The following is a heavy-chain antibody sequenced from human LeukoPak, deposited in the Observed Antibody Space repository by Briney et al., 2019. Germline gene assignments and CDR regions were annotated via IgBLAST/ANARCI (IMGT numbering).Heavy chain of an antibody. Sequence: GGSLRLSCAASVFTFRSYSMNWVRQAPAKGLEGVSSISSGSSYIYYADSVKGRFTISRDNAKNSLYLQMNSLRAEDTAVYYCARDTGDPYWYFDLWGRGTLATVSS. J-gene: IGHJ2*01. CDR2: ISSGSSYI. V-gene: IGHV3-21*01. D-gene: IGHD3-16*01. CDR3: ARDTGDPYWYFDL. CDR1: VFTFRSYS.